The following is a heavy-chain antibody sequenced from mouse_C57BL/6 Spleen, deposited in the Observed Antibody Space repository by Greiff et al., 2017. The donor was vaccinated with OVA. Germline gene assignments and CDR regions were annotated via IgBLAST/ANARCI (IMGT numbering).Heavy chain of an antibody. CDR2: IRSKSNNYAT. CDR3: VRHYYDYDVGWFAY. CDR1: GFSFNTYA. J-gene: IGHJ3*01. D-gene: IGHD2-4*01. Sequence: EVKVEESGGGLVQPKGSLKLSCAASGFSFNTYAMNWVRQAPGKGLEWVARIRSKSNNYATYYADSVKDRFTISRDDSESMLYLQMNNLKTEDTAMYYCVRHYYDYDVGWFAYWGQGTLVTVSA. V-gene: IGHV10-1*01.